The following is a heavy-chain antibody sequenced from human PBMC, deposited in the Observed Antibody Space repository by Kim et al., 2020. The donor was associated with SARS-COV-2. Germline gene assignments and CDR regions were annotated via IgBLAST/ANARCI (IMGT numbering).Heavy chain of an antibody. CDR3: ARAGSIDGYNLCFDN. V-gene: IGHV3-48*03. CDR1: GFTFSSFE. J-gene: IGHJ4*02. CDR2: ISISGSTI. Sequence: GGSLRLSCAASGFTFSSFEMNWVRQAPGKGLEWVSYISISGSTIYYTDSVKGRFIISRDNAKNTLYLQMDSLRAEDTAVYYCARAGSIDGYNLCFDNWGQGTLVTVSS. D-gene: IGHD2-21*01.